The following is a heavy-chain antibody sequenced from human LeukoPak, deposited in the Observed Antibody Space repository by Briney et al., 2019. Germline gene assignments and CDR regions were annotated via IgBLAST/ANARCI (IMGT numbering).Heavy chain of an antibody. Sequence: GGSLRLSCAASGFTFSSYAMSWVRQAPGKGLEWVSAISGSGGSTYYADSVKGRFTISRDNSKNTLYLQMISLRSEDTAVYYCARAEGYYGSGSPFDYWGQGTLVTVSS. D-gene: IGHD3-10*01. J-gene: IGHJ4*02. CDR2: ISGSGGST. V-gene: IGHV3-23*01. CDR1: GFTFSSYA. CDR3: ARAEGYYGSGSPFDY.